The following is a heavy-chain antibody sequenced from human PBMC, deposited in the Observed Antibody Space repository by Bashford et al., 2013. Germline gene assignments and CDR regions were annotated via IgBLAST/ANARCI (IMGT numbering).Heavy chain of an antibody. Sequence: SETLSLTCSVSGGSISSYYWSWIRQPPGKGLEWIGYIYYSGSTNYNPSLKSRVTISVDTSKNQFSLKLSSVTAADTAVYYCARAVVVVAATRTFDYWGQGTLVTVSS. CDR1: GGSISSYY. D-gene: IGHD2-15*01. CDR2: IYYSGST. J-gene: IGHJ4*02. V-gene: IGHV4-59*12. CDR3: ARAVVVVAATRTFDY.